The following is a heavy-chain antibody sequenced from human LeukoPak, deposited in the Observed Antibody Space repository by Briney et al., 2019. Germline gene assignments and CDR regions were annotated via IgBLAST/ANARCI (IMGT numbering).Heavy chain of an antibody. J-gene: IGHJ4*02. CDR3: ARDLIRGYYGSGSYPVDY. CDR2: ISSSGSTI. Sequence: GGSLRLSCAASGFTFSDYYMSWIRQAPGKGLERVSYISSSGSTIYYADSVKGRFTISRDNAKNSLYLQMNSLRAEDTAVYYCARDLIRGYYGSGSYPVDYWGQGTLVTVSS. D-gene: IGHD3-10*01. CDR1: GFTFSDYY. V-gene: IGHV3-11*01.